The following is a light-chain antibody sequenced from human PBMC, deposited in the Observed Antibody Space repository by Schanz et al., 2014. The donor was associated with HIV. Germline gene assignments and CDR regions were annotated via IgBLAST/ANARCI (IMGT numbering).Light chain of an antibody. Sequence: QSVLTQPPSASGTPGQRVTISCSGSSSNIGNNYVYWYQQVPGTAPKVLIYRNNQRPSGVPDRFSASKSGTSASLAISGLRSEDETDYYCAAWDDSLNGPYVVFGGGTKLTVL. J-gene: IGLJ2*01. CDR3: AAWDDSLNGPYVV. CDR1: SSNIGNNY. V-gene: IGLV1-47*01. CDR2: RNN.